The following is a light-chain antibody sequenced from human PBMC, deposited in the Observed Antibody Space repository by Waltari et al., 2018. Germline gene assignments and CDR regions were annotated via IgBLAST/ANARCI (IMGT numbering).Light chain of an antibody. CDR1: QSVHNY. CDR3: QQRRTWPLT. Sequence: DIVLTQSPAILSLSPGERASLSCRASQSVHNYLAWYQQKPGQAPRLLIYDVSNRATDIPARFSGSGFATDFPLTISSLEPEDFAVYYCQQRRTWPLTFGGGTKVEIK. J-gene: IGKJ4*01. CDR2: DVS. V-gene: IGKV3-11*01.